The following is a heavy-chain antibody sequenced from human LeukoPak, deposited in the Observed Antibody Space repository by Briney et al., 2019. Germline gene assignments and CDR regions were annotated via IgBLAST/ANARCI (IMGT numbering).Heavy chain of an antibody. V-gene: IGHV5-51*01. CDR3: ARLRVGGSGSHDAFDI. J-gene: IGHJ3*02. CDR2: IYPGDSDT. CDR1: GYSFTSYW. Sequence: GESLKISCKGSGYSFTSYWIGWVRQMPGKGLEWMGIIYPGDSDTRYSLSFQGQVTISADKSISTAYLQWSSLKASDTAMYYCARLRVGGSGSHDAFDIWGQGTMVTVSS. D-gene: IGHD3-10*01.